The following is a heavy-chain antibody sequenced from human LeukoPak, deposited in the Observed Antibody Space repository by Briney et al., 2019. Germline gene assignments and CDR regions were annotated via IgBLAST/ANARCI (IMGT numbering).Heavy chain of an antibody. CDR1: GFTFSIRW. J-gene: IGHJ4*02. Sequence: GGSLKLSCAASGFTFSIRWMNCVREAPGKGLEWVANIREDGTEIYYMDSAKGRFTISRDNAKNSLYLQMNSLRAEDTAVYYCARGVYSIDYWGQGTLVTVSS. D-gene: IGHD2-15*01. CDR3: ARGVYSIDY. CDR2: IREDGTEI. V-gene: IGHV3-7*01.